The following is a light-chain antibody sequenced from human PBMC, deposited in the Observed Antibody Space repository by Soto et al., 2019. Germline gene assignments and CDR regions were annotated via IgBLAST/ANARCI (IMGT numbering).Light chain of an antibody. CDR3: QQYSAYPYT. CDR2: DAS. J-gene: IGKJ2*01. V-gene: IGKV1-5*01. CDR1: QSISHW. Sequence: DIQMTQSPSTLSAFVGDTVTITCRASQSISHWLAWYQQRPGRAPKLLIYDASSLESGVPSRFSGSGSGTEFTLTISSLQPDYFATYYCQQYSAYPYTFGQGTKVDIK.